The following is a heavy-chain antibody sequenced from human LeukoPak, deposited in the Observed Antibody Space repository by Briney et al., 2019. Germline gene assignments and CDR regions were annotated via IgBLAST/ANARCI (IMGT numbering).Heavy chain of an antibody. J-gene: IGHJ4*02. CDR2: ISGDGGST. D-gene: IGHD5-12*01. Sequence: SGGSLRLSCAASGFTFYDYAMHWVRRSPGKGLEWVCLISGDGGSTYYVDYVKGRFTISKDNSKKSLYLQMNSLRTEDSAFYYCAKAVSGYGIGYGGQGTLVTVSS. V-gene: IGHV3-43*02. CDR3: AKAVSGYGIGY. CDR1: GFTFYDYA.